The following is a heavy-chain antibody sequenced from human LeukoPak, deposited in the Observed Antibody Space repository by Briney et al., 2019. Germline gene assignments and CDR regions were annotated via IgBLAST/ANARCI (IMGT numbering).Heavy chain of an antibody. CDR3: AKDRLSSPTAPRFDP. J-gene: IGHJ5*02. CDR2: ISGSGGRT. D-gene: IGHD2/OR15-2a*01. CDR1: GFSFNDYA. Sequence: GGSLRLSCAASGFSFNDYAMSWVRQAPGKGLEWVSVISGSGGRTSYADSVKGRFIISRDNSKNTLYLQMNSLRAEDTALYYCAKDRLSSPTAPRFDPWGQGTQVTVSS. V-gene: IGHV3-23*01.